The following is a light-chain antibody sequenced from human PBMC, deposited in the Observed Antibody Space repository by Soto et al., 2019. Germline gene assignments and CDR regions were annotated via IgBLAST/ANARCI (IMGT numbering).Light chain of an antibody. J-gene: IGLJ2*01. Sequence: SYELTQPPSVSVSPGQTARITCFGDALPKQYAGWYQQKPGQAPVLVIFKDTERPSGIPERFSGSASGTEVTLTISGVQTEDEADYYCQSADSSGTFVVFGGGTKLTVL. CDR3: QSADSSGTFVV. V-gene: IGLV3-25*02. CDR2: KDT. CDR1: ALPKQY.